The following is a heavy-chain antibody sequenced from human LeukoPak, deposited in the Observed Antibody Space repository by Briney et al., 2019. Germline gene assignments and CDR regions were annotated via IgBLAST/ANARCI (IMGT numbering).Heavy chain of an antibody. D-gene: IGHD6-19*01. CDR1: GFTFSSYG. CDR3: AKGDLQWLVPKTYNWFDP. CDR2: ISYDGSNK. V-gene: IGHV3-30*18. Sequence: GGSLRLSCAASGFTFSSYGMHWVRQAPGKGPEWVAVISYDGSNKYYADSVKGRFTISRDNSKNTLYLQMNSLRAEDTAVYYCAKGDLQWLVPKTYNWFDPWGQGTLVTVSS. J-gene: IGHJ5*02.